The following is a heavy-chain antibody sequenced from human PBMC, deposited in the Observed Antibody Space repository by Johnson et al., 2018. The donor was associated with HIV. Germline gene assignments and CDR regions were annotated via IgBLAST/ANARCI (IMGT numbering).Heavy chain of an antibody. V-gene: IGHV3-66*01. CDR1: GFTFSNAW. CDR3: ARAQLLADDAFNN. CDR2: IYSGGST. D-gene: IGHD6-6*01. J-gene: IGHJ3*02. Sequence: VQLVESVGGLVKPGGSLRLSCAASGFTFSNAWMNWVRQAPGKGLEWVSVIYSGGSTYYADSVKGRFTISRDNSKNTLYLQLNSLRVEDTAIYYCARAQLLADDAFNNWGQGKMVTVSS.